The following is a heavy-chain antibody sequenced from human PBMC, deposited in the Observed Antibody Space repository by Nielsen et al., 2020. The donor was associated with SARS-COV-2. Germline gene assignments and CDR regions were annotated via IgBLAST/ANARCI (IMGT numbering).Heavy chain of an antibody. D-gene: IGHD1-26*01. J-gene: IGHJ6*02. V-gene: IGHV3-30*19. CDR2: ISYDGSNK. CDR3: ARSHSGSYYYGMDD. Sequence: GGSLRLSCAASGFMFSLYGMHWVRQAPGKGLEWVAVISYDGSNKYYADSVKGRFTISRDNSKNTLYLQMNSLRAEDTAVYYCARSHSGSYYYGMDDWGQGTTVTVSS. CDR1: GFMFSLYG.